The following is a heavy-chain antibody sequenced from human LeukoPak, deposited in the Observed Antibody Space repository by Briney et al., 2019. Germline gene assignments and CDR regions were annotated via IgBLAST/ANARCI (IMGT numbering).Heavy chain of an antibody. CDR3: ARGNAN. J-gene: IGHJ4*02. V-gene: IGHV4-39*06. CDR1: GDSISSASYY. Sequence: PSETLSLTCTVSGDSISSASYYWGWIRQPPGKGLEWIGSIYYSGSTNYNPSLKSRVTISLDTSKKQFLLKLSSVTAADTALYYCARGNANWGQGTLVTVSS. CDR2: IYYSGST.